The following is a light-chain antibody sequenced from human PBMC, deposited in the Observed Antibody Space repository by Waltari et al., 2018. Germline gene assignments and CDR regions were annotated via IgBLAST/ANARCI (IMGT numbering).Light chain of an antibody. CDR1: QGINTY. CDR3: QQLNSYPIT. V-gene: IGKV1-9*01. J-gene: IGKJ5*01. CDR2: TAS. Sequence: DIQLTQSPSFLSASVGDRVTSTCRASQGINTYLAWYQQKPGKAPKVLIYTASALHTGVPSRFSGSGSGTEFTLTISSLQPEDFATYYCQQLNSYPITFGHGTRLEIK.